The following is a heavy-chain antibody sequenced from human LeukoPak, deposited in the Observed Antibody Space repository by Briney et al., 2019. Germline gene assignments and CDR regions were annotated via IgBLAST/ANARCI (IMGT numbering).Heavy chain of an antibody. CDR3: MGGRGWLPEN. Sequence: GGSLRLSCAASGFTFSSYWMNWVRQAPGKGLEWVAIIKQDGTETFYVDSVKGRFTISRDNVKNSLYLQMNSLRIEDAAVYYCMGGRGWLPENWGPGTLVTVSS. D-gene: IGHD3-22*01. CDR2: IKQDGTET. CDR1: GFTFSSYW. J-gene: IGHJ4*02. V-gene: IGHV3-7*01.